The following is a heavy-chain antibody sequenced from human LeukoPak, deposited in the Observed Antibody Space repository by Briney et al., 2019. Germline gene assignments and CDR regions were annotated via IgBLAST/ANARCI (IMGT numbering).Heavy chain of an antibody. CDR2: ISSPSSTI. J-gene: IGHJ4*02. V-gene: IGHV3-48*02. CDR3: ATGTGTYFGY. D-gene: IGHD7-27*01. CDR1: GFIFSSYT. Sequence: GGSLRLSCAASGFIFSSYTMNWVRQPPGKRLEWLSSISSPSSTIHYADSVRGRFTISRDNAKNSLYLQMNSLRDEDTAVYYCATGTGTYFGYWGQGTLVTVSS.